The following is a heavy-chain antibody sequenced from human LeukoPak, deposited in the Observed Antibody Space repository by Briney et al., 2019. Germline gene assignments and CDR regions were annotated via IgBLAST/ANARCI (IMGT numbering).Heavy chain of an antibody. CDR1: GFTFSSYS. CDR3: ARDLVVAANSGYWFDP. J-gene: IGHJ5*02. D-gene: IGHD2-15*01. Sequence: GGSLRLSCAASGFTFSSYSMNWVRQAPGKGLEWVSSIISSSSYIYYADSVKGRFTISRDNAKNSLYLQMNSLRAEDTAVYYCARDLVVAANSGYWFDPWGQGTLVTVSS. V-gene: IGHV3-21*01. CDR2: IISSSSYI.